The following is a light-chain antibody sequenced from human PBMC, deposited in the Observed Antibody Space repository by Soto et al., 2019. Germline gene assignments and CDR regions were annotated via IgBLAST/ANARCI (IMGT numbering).Light chain of an antibody. J-gene: IGLJ1*01. CDR1: SSDVGGYNY. V-gene: IGLV2-14*01. Sequence: QSALAQPASVSGSPGQSITISCTGTSSDVGGYNYVSWYQQRPGKAPKLMIYEVSNRPSGASNRFSGSKSGNTASLTISGLQAVDEADYYCTSYTSISLDVFGTGTKVTVL. CDR2: EVS. CDR3: TSYTSISLDV.